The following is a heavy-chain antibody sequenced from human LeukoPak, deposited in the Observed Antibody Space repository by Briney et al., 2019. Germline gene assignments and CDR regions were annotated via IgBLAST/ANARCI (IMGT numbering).Heavy chain of an antibody. CDR1: GFTFSSYW. V-gene: IGHV3-7*01. CDR2: IKQDGSEK. D-gene: IGHD3-10*01. J-gene: IGHJ4*02. Sequence: GGSLRLSCAASGFTFSSYWMSWVRQAPGKGLEWVANIKQDGSEKYYVDSVKGRFTISRDNAKNSLYLQMNSLRAEDTAVYYCARSGLWFGELLYNYWGQGTLVTVSS. CDR3: ARSGLWFGELLYNY.